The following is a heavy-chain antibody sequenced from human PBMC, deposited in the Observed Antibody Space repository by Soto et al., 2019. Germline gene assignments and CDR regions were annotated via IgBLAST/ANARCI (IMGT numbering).Heavy chain of an antibody. D-gene: IGHD2-8*01. CDR2: VSFDGSNK. J-gene: IGHJ6*02. CDR3: ARLPGPLVSVLYIYPVDVLETPSDVDV. Sequence: QMQLVQSGGGVVQPGRSLRLSCAVSAFTFSHYPLHWVRQAPGKGLEWVAVVSFDGSNKYYRDSVKGRFTISKDNGKNTLYLQMNDLRHEDTAVYYCARLPGPLVSVLYIYPVDVLETPSDVDVWGQGTSVTVSS. CDR1: AFTFSHYP. V-gene: IGHV3-30*03.